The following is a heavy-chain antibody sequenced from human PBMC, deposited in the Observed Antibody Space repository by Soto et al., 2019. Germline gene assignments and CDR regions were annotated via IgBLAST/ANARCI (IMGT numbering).Heavy chain of an antibody. D-gene: IGHD6-13*01. Sequence: PWESLKISCKGSGYSFDSFWIGWVRQMPWKGLEWMGLIYPGDSETRYSPSFQGQVTISADKSMNTAYLQWSSLKASDTAMYYCARPNAYSSSWYNYYGMDVWGQGTTVTVSS. CDR2: IYPGDSET. V-gene: IGHV5-51*01. CDR3: ARPNAYSSSWYNYYGMDV. J-gene: IGHJ6*02. CDR1: GYSFDSFW.